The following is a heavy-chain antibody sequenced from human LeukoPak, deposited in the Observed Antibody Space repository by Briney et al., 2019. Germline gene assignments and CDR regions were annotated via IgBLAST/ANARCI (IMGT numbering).Heavy chain of an antibody. J-gene: IGHJ4*02. Sequence: SVKVSCKASGFSFTTSAVQWVRQARGQRLEWIGWIVVGSGNTNYAQKFQERVTITRDMSTSTAYMELSSLRSEDTAVYFCAADLPYSNYGPLDYWGQGTLVTVSS. CDR2: IVVGSGNT. CDR3: AADLPYSNYGPLDY. V-gene: IGHV1-58*01. D-gene: IGHD4-11*01. CDR1: GFSFTTSA.